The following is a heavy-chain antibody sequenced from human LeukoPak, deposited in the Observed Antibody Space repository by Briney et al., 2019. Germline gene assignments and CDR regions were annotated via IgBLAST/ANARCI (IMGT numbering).Heavy chain of an antibody. CDR1: GYTFTNYG. J-gene: IGHJ4*02. V-gene: IGHV1-8*02. CDR2: MNPNSGNT. D-gene: IGHD2-21*02. Sequence: ASVKVSCKASGYTFTNYGISWVRQAPGQGLEWMGWMNPNSGNTGYAQKFQGRVTMTRNTSISTAYMELSSLRSEDTAVYYCALDTGGYWYYFDYWGQGTLVTVSS. CDR3: ALDTGGYWYYFDY.